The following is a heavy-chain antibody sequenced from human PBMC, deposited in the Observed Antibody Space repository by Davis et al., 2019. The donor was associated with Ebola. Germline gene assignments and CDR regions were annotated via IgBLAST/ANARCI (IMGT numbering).Heavy chain of an antibody. J-gene: IGHJ6*02. V-gene: IGHV1-2*04. CDR1: GYTFTGYY. Sequence: ASVKVSCKASGYTFTGYYMHWVRQAPGQGLEWMGWINPNSGGTNYAQKFQGWVTMTRDTSISTAYMELSRLRSDDTAVYYCARDRYYDFWSGYFGYGMDVWGQGTTVTVSS. D-gene: IGHD3-3*01. CDR2: INPNSGGT. CDR3: ARDRYYDFWSGYFGYGMDV.